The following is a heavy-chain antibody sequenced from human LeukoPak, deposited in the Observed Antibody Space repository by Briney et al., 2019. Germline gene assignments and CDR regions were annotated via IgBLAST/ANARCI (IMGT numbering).Heavy chain of an antibody. D-gene: IGHD3-22*01. V-gene: IGHV3-23*01. J-gene: IGHJ4*02. Sequence: GGSLRLSCAASGFTFSIYAMSWVRQAPGKGLEWVSSISGTSGNTYYADSVKGRFAISRDNSKDTLYLQMNSLRAEDTAVYYCAREMYYYDSSGYYQESRYFDYWGQGTLVTVSS. CDR3: AREMYYYDSSGYYQESRYFDY. CDR2: ISGTSGNT. CDR1: GFTFSIYA.